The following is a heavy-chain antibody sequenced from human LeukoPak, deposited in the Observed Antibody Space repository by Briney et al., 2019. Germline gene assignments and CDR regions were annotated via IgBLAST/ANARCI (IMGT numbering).Heavy chain of an antibody. V-gene: IGHV3-48*03. D-gene: IGHD3-10*01. CDR1: GFTFSSYE. Sequence: GGSLRLSCAASGFTFSSYEMNWVRQAPGKGLEWVSYISSSDSTIYYADSVKGRFTISRDNAKNSLYLQMNSLRAEDTAVYYCARGRSITLLRGVAMSDGFDIWGQGAMVAVSS. CDR3: ARGRSITLLRGVAMSDGFDI. CDR2: ISSSDSTI. J-gene: IGHJ3*02.